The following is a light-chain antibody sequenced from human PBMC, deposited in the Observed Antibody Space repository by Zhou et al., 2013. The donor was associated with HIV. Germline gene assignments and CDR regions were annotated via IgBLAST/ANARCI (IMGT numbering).Light chain of an antibody. J-gene: IGKJ2*01. CDR3: QQYNNGPRT. V-gene: IGKV3-15*01. CDR1: QSVSSY. CDR2: GAS. Sequence: EIVLTQSPATLSLSPGERATLSCRARQSVSSYLAWYQQKPGQAPRLLIYGASSRATGVPARFSGSGSGTEFTLTISSMQSEDFAVYYCQQYNNGPRTFGQGTKLDIK.